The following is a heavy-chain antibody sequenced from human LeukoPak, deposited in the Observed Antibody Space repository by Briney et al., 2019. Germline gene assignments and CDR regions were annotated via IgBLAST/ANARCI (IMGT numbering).Heavy chain of an antibody. J-gene: IGHJ5*02. D-gene: IGHD3-22*01. V-gene: IGHV3-30*02. CDR1: GFTFSSYG. CDR3: AKGITMIVVEPLFP. Sequence: PGGSLRLSCAASGFTFSSYGMHWVRQAPGKGLEWVAFIRYDGSNKYYADSVKGRFTISRDNSKNTLYLQMNSLRAEDTAVYYCAKGITMIVVEPLFPWGQGTLVTVSS. CDR2: IRYDGSNK.